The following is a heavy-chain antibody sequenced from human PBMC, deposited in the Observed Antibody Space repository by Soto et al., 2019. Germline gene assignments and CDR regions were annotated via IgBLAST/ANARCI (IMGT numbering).Heavy chain of an antibody. Sequence: ASVKVSCKASGYTFPNYGITWVRQAPGQGLEWMGWISAYKTNIKYAQKFQGRVTLTTDTSTSTACMELRSLRSDDTAIYYCVRDLDGSGAYYTDFWGQGPLVTVSS. CDR2: ISAYKTNI. CDR1: GYTFPNYG. J-gene: IGHJ4*02. CDR3: VRDLDGSGAYYTDF. V-gene: IGHV1-18*01. D-gene: IGHD3-10*01.